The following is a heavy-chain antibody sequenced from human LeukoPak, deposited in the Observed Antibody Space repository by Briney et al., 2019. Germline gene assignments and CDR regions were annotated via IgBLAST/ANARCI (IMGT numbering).Heavy chain of an antibody. J-gene: IGHJ6*04. Sequence: RASVKVSCKASGYTFTSYAMHWVRRAPGQRLEWMGWINAGNGNTKYSQKFQGRVTITRDTSASTAYMELSSLRSEDTAVYYCARDPLRYFGIVTLSYGMDVWGKGTTVTVSS. D-gene: IGHD3-9*01. CDR1: GYTFTSYA. CDR3: ARDPLRYFGIVTLSYGMDV. CDR2: INAGNGNT. V-gene: IGHV1-3*01.